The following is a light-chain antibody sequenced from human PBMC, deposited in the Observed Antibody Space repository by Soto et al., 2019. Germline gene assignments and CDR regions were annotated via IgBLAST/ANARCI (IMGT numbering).Light chain of an antibody. J-gene: IGKJ2*01. CDR2: NSS. V-gene: IGKV3-20*01. Sequence: EIVLTQSPGTLSLSPGERATLSCRASQSVRSNYLAWYQQKPGQAPRLLIYNSSTRATGIPDRFSGSGSGTDFTLTISRLEPEDFAVYYCQHYGTSPPYTFGQGTKLEIK. CDR3: QHYGTSPPYT. CDR1: QSVRSNY.